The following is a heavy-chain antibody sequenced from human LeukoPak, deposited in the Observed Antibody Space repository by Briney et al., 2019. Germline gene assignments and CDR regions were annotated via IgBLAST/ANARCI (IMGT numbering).Heavy chain of an antibody. J-gene: IGHJ4*02. CDR3: ARAIVRAEYYFDS. Sequence: QPGGSLRLSCTASGFTVSGNSMGWVRQAPGEGLECISFIYCGGATFHPDSVKGRFTISRDNSRNTLYLQMNSLRPEDTAVYYCARAIVRAEYYFDSWGQGTLVTVSS. V-gene: IGHV3-53*05. CDR2: IYCGGAT. D-gene: IGHD3-10*02. CDR1: GFTVSGNS.